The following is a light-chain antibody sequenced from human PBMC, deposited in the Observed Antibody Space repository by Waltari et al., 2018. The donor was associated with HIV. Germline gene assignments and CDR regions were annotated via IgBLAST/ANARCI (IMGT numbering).Light chain of an antibody. CDR1: ALPNRY. J-gene: IGLJ2*01. Sequence: SYELTQPPSMSVSPGQTARITCFGDALPNRYAYWYQQRPGQAPVLVIYKDRERPSGIAERFSGANSGTTVTLIISGVQPEDEADYYCQSADRSGSHVVFGGGTKVTV. V-gene: IGLV3-25*03. CDR3: QSADRSGSHVV. CDR2: KDR.